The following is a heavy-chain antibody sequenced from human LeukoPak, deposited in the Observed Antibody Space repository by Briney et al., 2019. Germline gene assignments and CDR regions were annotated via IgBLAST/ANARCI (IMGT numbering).Heavy chain of an antibody. CDR2: IYYSGST. D-gene: IGHD3-10*01. CDR1: GGSISSYY. CDR3: ARTGSGSYSFDY. V-gene: IGHV4-39*07. J-gene: IGHJ4*02. Sequence: PSETLSLTCTVSGGSISSYYWSWIRQPPGKGLEWIGSIYYSGSTYYNPSLKSRVTISVDTSKNQFSLKLSSVTAADTAVYYCARTGSGSYSFDYWGQGTLVTVSS.